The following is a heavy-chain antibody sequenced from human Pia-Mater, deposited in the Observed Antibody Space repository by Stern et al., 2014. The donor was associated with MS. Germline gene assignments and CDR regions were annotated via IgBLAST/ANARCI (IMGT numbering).Heavy chain of an antibody. CDR3: ARDGRHTDNYGLDV. CDR1: GGTFNVYA. CDR2: IIPIFGTA. V-gene: IGHV1-69*01. Sequence: QVQLVQSGAEVKKTGSSVKVSCKASGGTFNVYAINWLRQAPGQGLEWMGGIIPIFGTANYAQKFQGRVTITADESTRTSSMQLSSLRYDDTAVYYCARDGRHTDNYGLDVWGQGTTVTVSS. D-gene: IGHD3-9*01. J-gene: IGHJ6*02.